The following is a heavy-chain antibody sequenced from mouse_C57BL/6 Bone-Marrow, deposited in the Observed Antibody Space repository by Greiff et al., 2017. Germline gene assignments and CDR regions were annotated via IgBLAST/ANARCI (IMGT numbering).Heavy chain of an antibody. CDR1: GYTFTSYW. CDR3: ARSRRPYYYFDY. CDR2: INPSSGYT. J-gene: IGHJ2*01. D-gene: IGHD1-1*01. Sequence: VQVVESGAELAKPGASVKLSCKASGYTFTSYWMHWVKQRPGQGLEWIGYINPSSGYTKYNQKFKDKATLTADKSSSTAYMQLSSLTYEDSAVYYCARSRRPYYYFDYWGQGTTLTVSS. V-gene: IGHV1-7*01.